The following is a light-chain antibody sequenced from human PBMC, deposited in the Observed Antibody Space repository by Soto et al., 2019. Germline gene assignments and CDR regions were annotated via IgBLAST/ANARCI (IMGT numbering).Light chain of an antibody. V-gene: IGKV3-20*01. Sequence: EVVLTQSPGTLSLSPRERATLSCRASQSVSNNYLAWYQHKPGQAPRLLIYGASNRAPGIPDRFSGSGSGTDFTLTISRLEPEDFAVYYCQQYGGSPRTFGEGTMVEVK. J-gene: IGKJ4*01. CDR2: GAS. CDR3: QQYGGSPRT. CDR1: QSVSNNY.